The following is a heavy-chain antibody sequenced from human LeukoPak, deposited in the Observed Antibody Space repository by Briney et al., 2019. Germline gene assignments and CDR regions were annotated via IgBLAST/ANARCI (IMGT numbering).Heavy chain of an antibody. D-gene: IGHD3-10*01. V-gene: IGHV3-30-3*01. CDR1: GFTFSSYA. J-gene: IGHJ4*02. CDR2: ISYDGSNK. CDR3: ARDSSLGE. Sequence: GRSLRHSCAASGFTFSSYAMHWGRQAPSKGLEWVAVISYDGSNKYYADSVKGRFTISRDNSKNTLYLQMNSLRAEDTAVYYCARDSSLGEWGLGTLVTVSS.